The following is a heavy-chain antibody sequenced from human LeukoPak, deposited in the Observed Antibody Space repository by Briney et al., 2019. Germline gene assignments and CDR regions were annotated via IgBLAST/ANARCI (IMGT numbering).Heavy chain of an antibody. D-gene: IGHD3-16*02. Sequence: GGSLRLSCAASGFTFSSYAMSWVRQAPGKGLEWVSAISGSGGSTYYADSVKGRFTISRDNSKNTLYLQMNSLRAEDTAAYYCAKPLAITFGGVIVCDFDYWGQGTLVTVSS. V-gene: IGHV3-23*01. J-gene: IGHJ4*02. CDR1: GFTFSSYA. CDR3: AKPLAITFGGVIVCDFDY. CDR2: ISGSGGST.